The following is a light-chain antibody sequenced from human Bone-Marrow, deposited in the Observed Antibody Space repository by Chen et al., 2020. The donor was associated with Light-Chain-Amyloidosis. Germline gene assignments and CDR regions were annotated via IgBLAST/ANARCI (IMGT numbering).Light chain of an antibody. CDR3: QQYGTSPLT. Sequence: EIVLTQSPGTLSLSPGEGANLSCRASQTISSNYLTWYQQKFGQAPRLLIYGSSSRATGIPDRFTGSGCGTDFTLTRNRLEPEDFAMYYCQQYGTSPLTFGGGTKVEIK. J-gene: IGKJ4*01. CDR2: GSS. CDR1: QTISSNY. V-gene: IGKV3-20*01.